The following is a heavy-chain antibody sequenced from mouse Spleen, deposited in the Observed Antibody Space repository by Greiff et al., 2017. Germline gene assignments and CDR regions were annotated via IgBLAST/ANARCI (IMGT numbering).Heavy chain of an antibody. CDR2: ISYDGSN. D-gene: IGHD2-1*01. CDR1: GYSITSGYY. V-gene: IGHV3-6*01. CDR3: ARVGNSGWYFDV. Sequence: EVQLVESGPGLVKPSQSLSLTCSVTGYSITSGYYWNWIRQFPGNKLEWMGYISYDGSNNYNPSLKNRISITRDTSKNQFFLKLNSVTTEDTATYYCARVGNSGWYFDVWGAGTTVTVSS. J-gene: IGHJ1*01.